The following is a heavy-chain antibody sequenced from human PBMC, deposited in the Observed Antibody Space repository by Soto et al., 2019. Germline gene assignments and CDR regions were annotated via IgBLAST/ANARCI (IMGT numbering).Heavy chain of an antibody. CDR2: ISGSGGST. D-gene: IGHD6-19*01. V-gene: IGHV3-23*01. CDR1: GFTFSSYA. J-gene: IGHJ6*02. Sequence: PGGSLRLSCAASGFTFSSYAMSWVRQAPGKGLEWVSAISGSGGSTYYAASVKGRFTISRDNSKNTLYLQMNSLRAEDTAVYYCAKYRVAGTDYYYYGMDVWGQGTTVTVSS. CDR3: AKYRVAGTDYYYYGMDV.